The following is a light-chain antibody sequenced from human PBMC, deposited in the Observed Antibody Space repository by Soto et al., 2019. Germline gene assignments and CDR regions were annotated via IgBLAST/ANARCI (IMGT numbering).Light chain of an antibody. V-gene: IGKV3-20*01. J-gene: IGKJ2*01. CDR2: GAS. CDR1: QSIISDS. CDR3: QQYGSSHPT. Sequence: EIVLTQSPGTLSFSPGERATLSCRASQSIISDSLAWYQQKPGQAPRLLISGASSRATGIPDRFSGSGSGTYFTLTVSRLEHEDFEVFYCQQYGSSHPTFGQGTKVDIK.